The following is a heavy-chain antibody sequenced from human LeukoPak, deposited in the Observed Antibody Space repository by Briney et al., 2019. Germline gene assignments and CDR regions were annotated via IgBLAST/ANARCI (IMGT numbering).Heavy chain of an antibody. D-gene: IGHD2-2*01. J-gene: IGHJ4*02. Sequence: ASVKVSCKASGYTFTGYYMHWVRQAPGQGLEWMGWINPNSGGTNYAQKFQGRVTMTRDTSISTAYMELSRLRSDDTAVYYCARAPYWSSTSCLSLWYWGQGTLVTVSS. CDR2: INPNSGGT. V-gene: IGHV1-2*02. CDR3: ARAPYWSSTSCLSLWY. CDR1: GYTFTGYY.